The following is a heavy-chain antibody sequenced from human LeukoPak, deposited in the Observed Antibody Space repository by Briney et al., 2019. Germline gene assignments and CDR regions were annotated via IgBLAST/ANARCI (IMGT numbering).Heavy chain of an antibody. Sequence: ASVKVSCKVSGYTLTELSMHWVRQAPGKGLEWMGGFDPEDGETIYAQKFQGRVTMTEDTSTDTAYMELSSLRSEDTAVYYCARGRITIFGVVTRTYYYYMDVWGKGTTVTVSS. V-gene: IGHV1-24*01. CDR3: ARGRITIFGVVTRTYYYYMDV. D-gene: IGHD3-3*01. J-gene: IGHJ6*03. CDR2: FDPEDGET. CDR1: GYTLTELS.